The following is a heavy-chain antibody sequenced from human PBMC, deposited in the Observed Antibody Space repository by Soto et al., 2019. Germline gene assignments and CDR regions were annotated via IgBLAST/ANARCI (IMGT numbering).Heavy chain of an antibody. CDR1: GYTFTDYD. V-gene: IGHV1-2*04. CDR2: INPNSGGT. J-gene: IGHJ4*02. Sequence: ASVKVSWKASGYTFTDYDMHWVRQAPGHGLEWMGWINPNSGGTNYAQNFQGWVTMTRDTSISTAYMELSRLRSDDTAVYYCARAQSFYFDYWGQGTLVTVSS. CDR3: ARAQSFYFDY.